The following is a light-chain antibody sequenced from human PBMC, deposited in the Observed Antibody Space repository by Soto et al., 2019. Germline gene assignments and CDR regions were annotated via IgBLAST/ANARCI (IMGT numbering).Light chain of an antibody. CDR1: QRVSSN. CDR2: GAS. J-gene: IGKJ1*01. Sequence: EIGMTQSPATLSVSPRERATLSCRASQRVSSNLACYQQKPGQAPRLLSYGASTRATGIPAKFSGSGSGTEFTLTINSLQSEDFAVYYCQQYNNWPGWTFGQGTKVDIK. V-gene: IGKV3-15*01. CDR3: QQYNNWPGWT.